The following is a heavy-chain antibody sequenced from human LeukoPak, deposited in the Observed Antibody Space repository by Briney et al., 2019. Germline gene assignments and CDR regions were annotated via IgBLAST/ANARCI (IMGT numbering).Heavy chain of an antibody. Sequence: GGSLRLSCTVSGFTVSSNSMSWVRQAPGKGLEWVSFIYSDNTHYSDSVKGRFTISRDNSKNTLYLQMNSLRAEDTAVYYCARSPLAYYPDAFDIWGQGTMVTVSS. V-gene: IGHV3-53*01. J-gene: IGHJ3*02. CDR1: GFTVSSNS. CDR3: ARSPLAYYPDAFDI. D-gene: IGHD3-10*01. CDR2: IYSDNT.